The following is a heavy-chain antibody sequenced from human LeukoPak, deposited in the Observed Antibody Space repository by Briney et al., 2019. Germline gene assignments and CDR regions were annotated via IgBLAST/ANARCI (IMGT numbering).Heavy chain of an antibody. CDR1: GFTFSSYW. CDR2: INSDGSST. CDR3: ARVRYCGGDCYSNPTDY. D-gene: IGHD2-21*02. V-gene: IGHV3-74*01. J-gene: IGHJ4*02. Sequence: GGSLRLSCAASGFTFSSYWMRWVRQAPGKGLVWVSRINSDGSSTTYADSVKGRFTISRDNAKNTLYLQMNSLRAEDTAVYYCARVRYCGGDCYSNPTDYWGQGTLVTVSS.